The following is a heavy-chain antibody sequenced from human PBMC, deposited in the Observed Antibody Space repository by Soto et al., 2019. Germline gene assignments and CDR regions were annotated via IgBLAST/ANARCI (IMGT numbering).Heavy chain of an antibody. CDR2: INPSGGST. D-gene: IGHD2-21*01. V-gene: IGHV1-46*03. J-gene: IGHJ6*02. Sequence: QVQLVQSGAEVKKPGASVKVSCKASGYTFTSYYMHWVRQAPGQGLEWMGIINPSGGSTSYAQKFQGRVTMTRDTSTSTVYMELSSLRSEDTAVYYCARELSVNCIHVASDCGSYGMDVWGQGTTVTVSS. CDR1: GYTFTSYY. CDR3: ARELSVNCIHVASDCGSYGMDV.